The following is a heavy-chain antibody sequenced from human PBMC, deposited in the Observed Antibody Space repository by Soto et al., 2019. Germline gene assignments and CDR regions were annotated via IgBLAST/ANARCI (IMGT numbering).Heavy chain of an antibody. V-gene: IGHV3-23*01. D-gene: IGHD3-10*01. CDR3: ANTPYGSGSYYTAY. Sequence: EVQLLESGGGLVQPGGSLRLSCAASGFTFSSYAMSWVRQAPGKGLEWVSAISGSGGSTYYADSVKGRFTIARDNSKNTLYLQMNSRRAEDTAVYYCANTPYGSGSYYTAYWGQGTLVTVSS. CDR2: ISGSGGST. J-gene: IGHJ4*02. CDR1: GFTFSSYA.